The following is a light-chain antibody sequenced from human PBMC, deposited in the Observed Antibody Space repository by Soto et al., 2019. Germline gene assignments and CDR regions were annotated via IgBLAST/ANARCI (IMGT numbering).Light chain of an antibody. CDR1: SGDGCAYDY. J-gene: IGLJ1*01. CDR2: DVN. CDR3: LSYAGIKARLRV. Sequence: QSALTQPRSVSGSPGQSVTISCTGTSGDGCAYDYVSWFQQHPGKAPKVLVYDVNKRPSGVPDRFSGSRSGNTASLTISGLQADDEGDYYWLSYAGIKARLRVFGAGNKVT. V-gene: IGLV2-11*01.